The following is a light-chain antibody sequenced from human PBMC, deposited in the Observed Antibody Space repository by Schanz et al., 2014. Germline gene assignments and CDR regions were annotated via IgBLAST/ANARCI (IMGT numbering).Light chain of an antibody. V-gene: IGLV2-8*01. CDR1: STDIGNFDY. CDR2: EVN. J-gene: IGLJ3*02. CDR3: SSYTGSTSFWV. Sequence: QSALTQPPSASGSPGQSVTISCTGTSTDIGNFDYVSWYQQHPGKAPKLIIYEVNRRPSGVPDRFSGSKSGNTASLTISGLQAEDEADYYCSSYTGSTSFWVFGGGTKLTVL.